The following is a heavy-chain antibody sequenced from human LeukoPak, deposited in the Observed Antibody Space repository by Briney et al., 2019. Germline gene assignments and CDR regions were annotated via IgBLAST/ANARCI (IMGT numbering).Heavy chain of an antibody. J-gene: IGHJ1*01. CDR3: SSSGWYSEYFQH. D-gene: IGHD6-13*01. V-gene: IGHV6-1*01. CDR1: GDSVSSNSAA. CDR2: TYYRSKWYN. Sequence: SQTLSLTCAISGDSVSSNSAAWNWIRQSPSRGLEWLGRTYYRSKWYNDYAVSVKSRITINPDTSKNQFSLQLNSVTPEDTAVYYCSSSGWYSEYFQHWGQGTLVTVSS.